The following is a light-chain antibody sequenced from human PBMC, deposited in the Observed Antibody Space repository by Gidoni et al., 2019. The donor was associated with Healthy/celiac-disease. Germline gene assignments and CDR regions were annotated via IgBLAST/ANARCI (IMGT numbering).Light chain of an antibody. V-gene: IGKV3-20*01. CDR3: QQYGSSPVS. Sequence: EIVLTQSPGTLSLSPGDRATLSCRASQSGSSSYLAWYQQKPGQAPRLLIYGASSRATGIPDRFSGSGSGTDFTLTISRLEPEDFAVYYCQQYGSSPVSFGPGTKVDIK. CDR1: QSGSSSY. J-gene: IGKJ3*01. CDR2: GAS.